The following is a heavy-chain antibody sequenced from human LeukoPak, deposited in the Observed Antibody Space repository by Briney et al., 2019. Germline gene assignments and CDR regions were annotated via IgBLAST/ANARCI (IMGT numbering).Heavy chain of an antibody. CDR1: GFTFSSFG. CDR3: ARDGRRNCSTLNCYIFSN. D-gene: IGHD2-2*01. J-gene: IGHJ4*02. V-gene: IGHV3-30*02. CDR2: IRYDGNNI. Sequence: PGGSLRLSCAASGFTFSSFGIHWVRQAPGKGLEWVTFIRYDGNNINYADSVKGRFTISRDNSKNTVYLQMSSLRGEDTAVYYCARDGRRNCSTLNCYIFSNWGQGTLVTVSS.